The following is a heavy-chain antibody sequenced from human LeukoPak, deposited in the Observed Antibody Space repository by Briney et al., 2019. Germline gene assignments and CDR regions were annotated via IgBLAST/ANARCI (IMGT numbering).Heavy chain of an antibody. CDR3: ARGIASVEDPDDLMWFGP. D-gene: IGHD2-21*01. J-gene: IGHJ5*02. V-gene: IGHV1-2*02. CDR1: GYSFTDYY. CDR2: INPDTGAT. Sequence: ASVKVSCKTSGYSFTDYYLHWVRQAPGQGPEWMGWINPDTGATHYSQKFQGRVTMTRDTSISTAYMELTSLRSDDTAVYYCARGIASVEDPDDLMWFGPWGQGTLATVSS.